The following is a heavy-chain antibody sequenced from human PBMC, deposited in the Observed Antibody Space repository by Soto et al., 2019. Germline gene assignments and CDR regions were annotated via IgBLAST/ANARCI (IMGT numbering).Heavy chain of an antibody. CDR1: GGSISSYY. D-gene: IGHD6-13*01. CDR3: ARLWGGSYPSIAAAGPFDY. V-gene: IGHV4-59*01. CDR2: IYYSGST. Sequence: PSETLSLTCTVSGGSISSYYWSWIRQPPGKGLEWIGYIYYSGSTNYNPSLKSRVTISVDTSKNQFSLKLSSVTAADTAVYYCARLWGGSYPSIAAAGPFDYWGQGTLVTVSS. J-gene: IGHJ4*02.